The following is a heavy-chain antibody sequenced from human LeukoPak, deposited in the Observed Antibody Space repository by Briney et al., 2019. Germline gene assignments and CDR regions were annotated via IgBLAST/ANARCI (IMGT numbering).Heavy chain of an antibody. CDR3: ARSGVRATDY. V-gene: IGHV4-39*07. CDR1: GGSISSSSYY. Sequence: SETLSLTCTVSGGSISSSSYYWGWIRQPPGKGLEWIGSIYYSGSTYYNPSLKSRVTISVDTSKNQFSLKLSSVTAADTAVYYCARSGVRATDYWGQGTLVTVSS. CDR2: IYYSGST. J-gene: IGHJ4*02. D-gene: IGHD3-10*01.